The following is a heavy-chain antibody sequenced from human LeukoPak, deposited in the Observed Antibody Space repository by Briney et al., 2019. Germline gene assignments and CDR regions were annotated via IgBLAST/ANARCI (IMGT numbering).Heavy chain of an antibody. D-gene: IGHD6-13*01. Sequence: ASVKVSCKASGYTFTSYDINWVRQATGQGLEWMGWMNPNSGNTGYAQKFQGRDTMTRNTSISTAYMELSSLRSEDTAVYYCARASRVAAASRWFDPWGQGTLVTVSS. J-gene: IGHJ5*02. CDR2: MNPNSGNT. CDR1: GYTFTSYD. CDR3: ARASRVAAASRWFDP. V-gene: IGHV1-8*01.